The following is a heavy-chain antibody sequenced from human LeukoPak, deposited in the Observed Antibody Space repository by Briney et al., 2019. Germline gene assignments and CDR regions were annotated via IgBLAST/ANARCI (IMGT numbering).Heavy chain of an antibody. CDR2: ISTSSDST. Sequence: GGSLRLSCTDSGFTLSGYEMNWVRQAPGKGLEWVSDISTSSDSTYHIESVRGRFTISRDNSKNTLYLQMNSLRVDDTAVYYCASGLYGGVFDNWGQGTLVTVSS. J-gene: IGHJ4*02. CDR3: ASGLYGGVFDN. D-gene: IGHD4/OR15-4a*01. V-gene: IGHV3-23*01. CDR1: GFTLSGYE.